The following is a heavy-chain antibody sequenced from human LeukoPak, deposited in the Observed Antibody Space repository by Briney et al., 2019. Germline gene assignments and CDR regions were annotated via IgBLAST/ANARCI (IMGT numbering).Heavy chain of an antibody. CDR3: ARGWDVQYYFDY. CDR1: GFTFSSYW. V-gene: IGHV3-66*01. D-gene: IGHD1-26*01. CDR2: IYSGGST. J-gene: IGHJ4*02. Sequence: GGSLRLSCAASGFTFSSYWMSWVRQAPGKGLEWVSVIYSGGSTYYADSVKGRFTISRDNSKNTLYLQMNSLRAEDTAVYYCARGWDVQYYFDYWGQGTLVTVSS.